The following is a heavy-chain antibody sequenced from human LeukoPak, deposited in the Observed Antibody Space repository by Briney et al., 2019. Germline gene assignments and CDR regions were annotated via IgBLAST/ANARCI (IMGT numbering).Heavy chain of an antibody. Sequence: GGSLRLSCAASGFTFSSYGMHWVRQAPGKGLEWVAVISYDGSNKYYADSVKGRFTISRDNSKNTLYLQMNSLRAEDTAVYYCAKDRQDYGSGNMDVWGQGTTVTVSS. D-gene: IGHD3-10*01. V-gene: IGHV3-30*18. J-gene: IGHJ6*02. CDR1: GFTFSSYG. CDR3: AKDRQDYGSGNMDV. CDR2: ISYDGSNK.